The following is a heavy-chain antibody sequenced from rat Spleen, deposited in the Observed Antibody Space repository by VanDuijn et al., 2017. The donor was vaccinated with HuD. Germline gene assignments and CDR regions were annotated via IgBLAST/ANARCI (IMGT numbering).Heavy chain of an antibody. J-gene: IGHJ2*01. CDR1: GFTFSSYW. CDR3: TRDRILRSTGFDY. V-gene: IGHV5-58*01. Sequence: EVQLVESGGGLVQPGRSLKLSCVASGFTFSSYWMFWIRQAPGEGLEWLSSINTDGGSTYYPDSVKGRFSLSRDNGESSLYLQMDSLRSEDTATYYCTRDRILRSTGFDYWGQGVMVTVSS. CDR2: INTDGGST. D-gene: IGHD1-6*01.